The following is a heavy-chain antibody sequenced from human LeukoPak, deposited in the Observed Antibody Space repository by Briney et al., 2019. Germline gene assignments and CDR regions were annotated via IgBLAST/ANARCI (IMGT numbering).Heavy chain of an antibody. D-gene: IGHD3-22*01. CDR2: ISGSGGST. Sequence: GGSLRLSCAASGFTFNNYAINWVRQAPGKGLEWVSGISGSGGSTYYADSVKGRFTVSRDNSKNTLYLQMDSLTVEDTAVYYCAKSYDISRFYPYWGQGTLVTVSS. J-gene: IGHJ4*02. CDR3: AKSYDISRFYPY. V-gene: IGHV3-23*01. CDR1: GFTFNNYA.